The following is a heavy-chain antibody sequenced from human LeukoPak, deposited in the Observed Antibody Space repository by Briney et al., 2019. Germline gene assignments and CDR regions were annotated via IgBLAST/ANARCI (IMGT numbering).Heavy chain of an antibody. V-gene: IGHV4-59*08. CDR3: ARHYRRTSHRPIDY. CDR2: IYYSGST. J-gene: IGHJ4*02. Sequence: SETLSLTCTVSGGSISSYYWSWTRQPPGKGLEWIGYIYYSGSTNYNPSLKSRVTISVDTSKNQFSLKLSSVTAADTAVYYCARHYRRTSHRPIDYWGQGTLVTVSS. D-gene: IGHD1-14*01. CDR1: GGSISSYY.